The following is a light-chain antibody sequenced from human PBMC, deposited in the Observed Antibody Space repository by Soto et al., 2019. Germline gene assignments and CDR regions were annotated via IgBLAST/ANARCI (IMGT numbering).Light chain of an antibody. Sequence: DIQMTQSPSSLSASVGDRVTITCRASQSISSYLNWYQQKPGKAPKLLIYAASSLQSGGPSRFSGSGSGTDFTLTISSLQPEDFATYYCEQSYSTPPVTFGRATKLEIK. J-gene: IGKJ2*01. V-gene: IGKV1-39*01. CDR3: EQSYSTPPVT. CDR1: QSISSY. CDR2: AAS.